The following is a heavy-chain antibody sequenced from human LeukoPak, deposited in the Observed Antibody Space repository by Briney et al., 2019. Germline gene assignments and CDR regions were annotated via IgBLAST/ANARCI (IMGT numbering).Heavy chain of an antibody. CDR3: ASGPYYYDSSGYLHPFDY. J-gene: IGHJ4*02. D-gene: IGHD3-22*01. CDR2: IYYSGST. Sequence: SETLSLTCTVSGGSISSGDYYWSWIRQPPGKGLEWIGYIYYSGSTYYNPSLKSRVTISVDTSKNQFSLKLSSVTAADTAVYYCASGPYYYDSSGYLHPFDYWGQGTLVTVSS. V-gene: IGHV4-30-4*01. CDR1: GGSISSGDYY.